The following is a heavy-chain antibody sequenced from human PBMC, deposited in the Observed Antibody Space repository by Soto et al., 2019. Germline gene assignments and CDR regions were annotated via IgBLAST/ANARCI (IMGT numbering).Heavy chain of an antibody. Sequence: QVQLQESGPGLVKPSETLSLTCTVSGGSIRSYYWSWIRQPPGKGLEWIGYIYYSGSTNYNPSLKXRXTXSXXTSKNQFSLKMSSVTAADTAVYYCARLYGLDAFDIWGQGTMVTVSS. CDR2: IYYSGST. V-gene: IGHV4-59*08. D-gene: IGHD3-16*02. CDR1: GGSIRSYY. J-gene: IGHJ3*02. CDR3: ARLYGLDAFDI.